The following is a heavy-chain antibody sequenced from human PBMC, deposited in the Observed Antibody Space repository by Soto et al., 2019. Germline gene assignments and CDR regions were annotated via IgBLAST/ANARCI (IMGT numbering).Heavy chain of an antibody. V-gene: IGHV1-18*01. CDR2: ISAYNGNT. J-gene: IGHJ6*02. CDR1: GYTFTSYG. CDR3: ARDDYGDYVSSYYYGMDV. Sequence: QVQLVQSGAEVKKPGASVKVSCKASGYTFTSYGISWVRQAPGQGLEWMGWISAYNGNTNYAQKLQGRVTMTTDTSTSTAYMELMSLRSDDTAVYYCARDDYGDYVSSYYYGMDVWGQGTTVTVSS. D-gene: IGHD4-17*01.